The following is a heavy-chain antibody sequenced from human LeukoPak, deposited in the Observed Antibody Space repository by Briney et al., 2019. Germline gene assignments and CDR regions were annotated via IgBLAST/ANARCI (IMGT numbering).Heavy chain of an antibody. D-gene: IGHD3-16*01. J-gene: IGHJ5*02. V-gene: IGHV3-11*05. CDR3: AKDAQPRSRWFDP. Sequence: GRFTISRGNAKNSLYLQMNTLRAEDTAMYYCAKDAQPRSRWFDPWGQGTLVTVSS.